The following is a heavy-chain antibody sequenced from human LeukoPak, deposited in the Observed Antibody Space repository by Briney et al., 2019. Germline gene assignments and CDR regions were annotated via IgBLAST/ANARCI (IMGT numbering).Heavy chain of an antibody. CDR1: GGTFSSYA. Sequence: SVKVPRKASGGTFSSYAISWVRQAPGQGLEWMGGIIPIFGTANYAQKFQGRVTITADESTSTAYMELSSLRSEDTAVYYCARAYSYGPPFDYWGQGTLVTVSS. D-gene: IGHD5-18*01. J-gene: IGHJ4*02. CDR2: IIPIFGTA. CDR3: ARAYSYGPPFDY. V-gene: IGHV1-69*01.